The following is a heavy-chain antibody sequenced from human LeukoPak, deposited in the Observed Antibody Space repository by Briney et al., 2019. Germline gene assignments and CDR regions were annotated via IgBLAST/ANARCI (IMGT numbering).Heavy chain of an antibody. CDR3: AKDMAPYYYDSSVRYGGYYYYGMDV. J-gene: IGHJ6*02. CDR1: GFTFSSYA. CDR2: ISGSGGST. D-gene: IGHD3-22*01. V-gene: IGHV3-23*01. Sequence: GGSLRLSCAASGFTFSSYAMHWVRQAPGKGLEWVSAISGSGGSTYYADSVKGRFTISRDNSKNTLYLQMNSLRAEDTAVYYCAKDMAPYYYDSSVRYGGYYYYGMDVWGQGTTVTVSS.